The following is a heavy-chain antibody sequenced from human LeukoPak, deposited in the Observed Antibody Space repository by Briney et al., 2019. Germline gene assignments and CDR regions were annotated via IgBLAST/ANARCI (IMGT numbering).Heavy chain of an antibody. Sequence: ASVKVSCMASGYTFTRYYMHWVRQAPGQGLEWMGIIDPSGGSTSYAQNFQGGVTMTRDATTSTVYLELSSLRSEDTAVYYCARDFGEMPNYWGQGTLVTVSS. J-gene: IGHJ4*02. CDR2: IDPSGGST. V-gene: IGHV1-46*01. CDR3: ARDFGEMPNY. D-gene: IGHD5-24*01. CDR1: GYTFTRYY.